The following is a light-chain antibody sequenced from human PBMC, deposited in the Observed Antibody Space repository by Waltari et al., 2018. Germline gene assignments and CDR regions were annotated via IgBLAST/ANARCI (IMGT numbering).Light chain of an antibody. CDR1: QSVLYSSTNKNY. J-gene: IGKJ2*01. Sequence: DIVMTQSPDSLAVSLGDRATISCKSSQSVLYSSTNKNYLAWYQQKPGQPPKLLIYWASTRESWVPDRFSGSGSGTDFTLTVSSLQAEDVAVYYCQQYYTTPYTFGQGTKLEIK. V-gene: IGKV4-1*01. CDR2: WAS. CDR3: QQYYTTPYT.